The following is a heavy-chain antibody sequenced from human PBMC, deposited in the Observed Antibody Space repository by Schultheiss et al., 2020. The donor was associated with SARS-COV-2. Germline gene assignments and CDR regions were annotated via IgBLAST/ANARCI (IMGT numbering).Heavy chain of an antibody. D-gene: IGHD4-17*01. Sequence: SETLSLTCTVSGGSISSSSYYWGWIRQPPGKGLEWIGSIYYSGSTYYNPSLKSRVTISVDTSKNQFALKLSSVTAADTAVYYCARLTVTKPNWFDPWGQGTLVTVSS. V-gene: IGHV4-39*01. CDR3: ARLTVTKPNWFDP. J-gene: IGHJ5*02. CDR1: GGSISSSSYY. CDR2: IYYSGST.